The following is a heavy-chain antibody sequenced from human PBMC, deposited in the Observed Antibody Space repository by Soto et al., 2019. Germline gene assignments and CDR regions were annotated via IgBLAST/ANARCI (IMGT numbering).Heavy chain of an antibody. CDR2: IYYSGRS. V-gene: IGHV4-59*01. CDR1: GVSFSTYY. Sequence: QVQLQESGPGLVKPSETLSLTCTVSGVSFSTYYWSWIRQAPGKGLEWMGYIYYSGRSNYNPSLKSRVTMSVDTSKNQLSLKLSSVTAADTAVYYCARDQGGPFDYWGQGTLVTVSS. D-gene: IGHD2-15*01. J-gene: IGHJ4*02. CDR3: ARDQGGPFDY.